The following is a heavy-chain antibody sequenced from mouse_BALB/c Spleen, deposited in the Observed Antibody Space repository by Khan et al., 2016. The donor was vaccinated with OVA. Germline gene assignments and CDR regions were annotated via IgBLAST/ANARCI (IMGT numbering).Heavy chain of an antibody. CDR1: GYAFTDYL. CDR3: ARGGYGSWAY. Sequence: QVRLQQSGADLVRPGTSVKVSCKASGYAFTDYLIEWLQQRPGQGLEWIGLINPGSGNIMYNEKFKDKATLTADKSSSTAYMQLSSLTSDDSAVYFCARGGYGSWAYWGQGTLVSVSA. V-gene: IGHV1-54*01. J-gene: IGHJ3*01. CDR2: INPGSGNI. D-gene: IGHD1-1*02.